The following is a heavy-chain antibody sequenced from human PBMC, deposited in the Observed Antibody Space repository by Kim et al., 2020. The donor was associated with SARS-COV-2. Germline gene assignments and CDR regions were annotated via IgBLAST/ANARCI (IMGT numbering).Heavy chain of an antibody. D-gene: IGHD1-26*01. CDR3: AKDGANSTVRLVDY. V-gene: IGHV3-30*18. Sequence: GGSLRLSCAASGFTFSSYGMHWVRQAPGKGLEWVAVISYDGSNKYYADSVKGRFTISRDNSKNTLYLQMNSLRAEDTAVYYCAKDGANSTVRLVDYWGQGTLVTVSS. J-gene: IGHJ4*02. CDR2: ISYDGSNK. CDR1: GFTFSSYG.